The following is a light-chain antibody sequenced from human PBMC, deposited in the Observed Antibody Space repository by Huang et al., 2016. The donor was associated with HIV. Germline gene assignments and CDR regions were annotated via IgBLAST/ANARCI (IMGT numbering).Light chain of an antibody. CDR2: WAC. CDR3: QQYYSSPFT. Sequence: DIVMTQSPDSLAVSLGERATINCKSSQSILYSSTDKSYLAWYHQKPGQPPRWLIYWACTRESGVPDRFSGSGSGTDFTLTISSLQAEDVAVYYCQQYYSSPFTFGPGTKVDIK. CDR1: QSILYSSTDKSY. V-gene: IGKV4-1*01. J-gene: IGKJ3*01.